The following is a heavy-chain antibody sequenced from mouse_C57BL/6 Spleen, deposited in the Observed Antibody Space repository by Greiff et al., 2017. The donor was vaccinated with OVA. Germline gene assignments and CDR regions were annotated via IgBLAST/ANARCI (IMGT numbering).Heavy chain of an antibody. CDR2: ISYDGSN. CDR3: ARYYDYWYFDV. V-gene: IGHV3-6*01. J-gene: IGHJ1*03. CDR1: GYSITSGYY. D-gene: IGHD2-4*01. Sequence: EVQLVESGPGLVKPSQSLSLTCSVTGYSITSGYYWNWIRQFPGNKLEWMGYISYDGSNNYNPSLKNRISITRDTSKNQFFLKLNSVTTEDTATYSCARYYDYWYFDVWGTGTTVTVSS.